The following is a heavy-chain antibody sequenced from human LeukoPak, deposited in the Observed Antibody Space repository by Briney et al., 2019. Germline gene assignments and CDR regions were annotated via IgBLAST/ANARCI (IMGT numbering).Heavy chain of an antibody. V-gene: IGHV4-34*01. D-gene: IGHD1-26*01. CDR2: INHSGST. J-gene: IGHJ4*02. CDR1: GGXFSGYY. Sequence: SETLSLTCAVYGGXFSGYYWSWIRQPPGKGLEWIGEINHSGSTNYNPSLKSRVTMSVDTSKNQFSLKLSSVTAADTAVYYCARGEWELGYWGQGTLVTVSS. CDR3: ARGEWELGY.